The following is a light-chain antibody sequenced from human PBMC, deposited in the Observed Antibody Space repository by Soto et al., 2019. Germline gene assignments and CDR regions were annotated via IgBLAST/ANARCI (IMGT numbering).Light chain of an antibody. J-gene: IGKJ4*01. Sequence: DIQLTQSPSFLSASVGDRVTITCRARQGISSYLAWYQQKPGKAPKPVIYAASTLQSGVPSRFSGGGSGKEFTLTVSSLQPEDFATFYCQQLNSYPLTFGGGTKVEIK. CDR1: QGISSY. CDR2: AAS. CDR3: QQLNSYPLT. V-gene: IGKV1-9*01.